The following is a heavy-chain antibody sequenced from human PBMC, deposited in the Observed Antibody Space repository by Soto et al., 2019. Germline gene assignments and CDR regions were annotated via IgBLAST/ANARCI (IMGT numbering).Heavy chain of an antibody. V-gene: IGHV1-69*01. CDR2: IIPGFGTV. D-gene: IGHD6-13*01. Sequence: QVRLVQSGAEVKKPGSSMKVSCKASGGTFSNYAITWLRLAPGQGLEWLGGIIPGFGTVNYAQKFQGRVTIPADEATSTAYMLLNRPRCEDTAVYFCARDNPYTTSFGKWFDPWGQGTLVIVS. J-gene: IGHJ5*02. CDR3: ARDNPYTTSFGKWFDP. CDR1: GGTFSNYA.